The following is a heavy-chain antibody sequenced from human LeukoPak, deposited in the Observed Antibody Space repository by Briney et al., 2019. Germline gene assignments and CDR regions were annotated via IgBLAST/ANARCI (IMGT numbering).Heavy chain of an antibody. Sequence: PSETLSLTCAVSGGSISSDKWWNWVRQPPGKGLEWIGEIYQSGSTNYNPSLKSRVTISVDKSKNQFSLKLSSVTAADTAVYYCARRNYYDNTGYYDYWGQGTLVTVSS. J-gene: IGHJ4*02. V-gene: IGHV4-4*02. CDR3: ARRNYYDNTGYYDY. CDR1: GGSISSDKW. D-gene: IGHD3-22*01. CDR2: IYQSGST.